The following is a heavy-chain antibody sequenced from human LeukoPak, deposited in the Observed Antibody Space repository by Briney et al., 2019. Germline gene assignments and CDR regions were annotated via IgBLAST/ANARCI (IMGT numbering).Heavy chain of an antibody. CDR2: IYYSGST. Sequence: SETLSLTCTVSGGSISSSSYYWGWIRQPPGKGLEWIGSIYYSGSTYYNPSLKSRVTISVDTSKSQFSLKLRSVTAADTAVYYCARLYGNYQNYFDYWGQGTLVTVSS. CDR1: GGSISSSSYY. J-gene: IGHJ4*02. V-gene: IGHV4-39*07. D-gene: IGHD1-7*01. CDR3: ARLYGNYQNYFDY.